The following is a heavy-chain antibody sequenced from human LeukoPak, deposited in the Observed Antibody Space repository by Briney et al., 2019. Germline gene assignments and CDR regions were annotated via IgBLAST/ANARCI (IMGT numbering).Heavy chain of an antibody. Sequence: SQTLSLTCAISGDSVSSNSAAWNWIRQSSSRGLEWLGRTYYRSKWYNDYAVSVKSRITINPDTSKNQFSLQLNSVTPEDTAVYYCARESTMPKLWGAYFDYWGQGSLVTVSS. V-gene: IGHV6-1*01. CDR2: TYYRSKWYN. D-gene: IGHD2-2*01. CDR1: GDSVSSNSAA. J-gene: IGHJ4*02. CDR3: ARESTMPKLWGAYFDY.